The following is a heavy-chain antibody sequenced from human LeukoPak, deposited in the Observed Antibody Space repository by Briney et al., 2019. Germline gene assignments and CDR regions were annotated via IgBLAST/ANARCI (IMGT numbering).Heavy chain of an antibody. CDR3: ARASYAYGDY. CDR1: GGSISSGDYF. CDR2: IYRSGST. J-gene: IGHJ4*02. Sequence: SSQTLSLTCSVSGGSISSGDYFWSWIRQPPGQGLEWIGYIYRSGSTYYSPSLKSRVSISLDTSKNQFSLKLSSVTAADTAVYYCARASYAYGDYWGQGTLVTVSS. V-gene: IGHV4-30-4*08. D-gene: IGHD3-16*01.